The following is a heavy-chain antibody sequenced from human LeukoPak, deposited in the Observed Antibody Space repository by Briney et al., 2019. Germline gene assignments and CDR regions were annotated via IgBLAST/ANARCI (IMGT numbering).Heavy chain of an antibody. CDR2: IYSGGST. Sequence: GGSLRLSCAASGFTVSSNYMSWVRQAPGKGLEWVSVIYSGGSTYYADSVKGRFTISRDNSKNTLYLQMNSLRAEDTAVYYCAVKVGATFGNYFDYWGQGTLVTVSS. CDR1: GFTVSSNY. D-gene: IGHD1-26*01. J-gene: IGHJ4*02. CDR3: AVKVGATFGNYFDY. V-gene: IGHV3-66*01.